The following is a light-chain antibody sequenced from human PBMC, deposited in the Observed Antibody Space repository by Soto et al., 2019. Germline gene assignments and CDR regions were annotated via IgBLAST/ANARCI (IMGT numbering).Light chain of an antibody. CDR1: QGISSS. CDR2: AAS. J-gene: IGKJ4*01. V-gene: IGKV1-9*01. CDR3: QQLNSYPLT. Sequence: IQLTQSPSSLSASVGDRVTITCRASQGISSSLVWYQQKPGKAPKLLIYAASSLQSGVPSRFSGSGSGTDFTLTIISLQPEDFATYYCQQLNSYPLTFGGGTKVDIK.